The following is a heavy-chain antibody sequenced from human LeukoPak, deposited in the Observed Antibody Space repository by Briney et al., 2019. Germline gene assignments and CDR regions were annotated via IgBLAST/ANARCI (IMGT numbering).Heavy chain of an antibody. CDR2: ISSSSSYT. D-gene: IGHD3-9*01. Sequence: PGGSLRLSCAASGFTFSDYYMSWIRQAPGKGLEWVSYISSSSSYTNYADSVKGRFTISRDNAKNSLYLQMNSLRAEDTAVYYCAKVFDSVAASIYYYYYGMDVWGQGTTVTVSS. V-gene: IGHV3-11*06. CDR3: AKVFDSVAASIYYYYYGMDV. CDR1: GFTFSDYY. J-gene: IGHJ6*02.